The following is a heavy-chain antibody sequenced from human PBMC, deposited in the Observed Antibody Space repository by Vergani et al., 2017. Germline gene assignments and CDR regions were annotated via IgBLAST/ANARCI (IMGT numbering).Heavy chain of an antibody. Sequence: QVQLVQSGAEVKKPGSSVKVSCKASGGTFSCYTISWVRQAPGQGLEWMGRIIPILGIANYAQKFQGRVTITADKSTSTAYMELSSLRSEDTAVYYCARHLVGATGFDYWGQGTLVTVSS. CDR2: IIPILGIA. D-gene: IGHD1-26*01. J-gene: IGHJ4*02. CDR3: ARHLVGATGFDY. CDR1: GGTFSCYT. V-gene: IGHV1-69*02.